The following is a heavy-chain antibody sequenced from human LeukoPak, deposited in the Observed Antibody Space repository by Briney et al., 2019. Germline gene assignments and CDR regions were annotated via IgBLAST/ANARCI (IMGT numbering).Heavy chain of an antibody. J-gene: IGHJ4*02. D-gene: IGHD1-26*01. Sequence: GGSLRLSCAASGLTVSSNYMSWVRQAPGKGLEWVSVIYSGGSTYYADSVKGRFTISRDNSKNTLYLQMNSLRAEDTAVYYCARGASGSQPFDYWGQGTLVTVSS. CDR3: ARGASGSQPFDY. CDR1: GLTVSSNY. V-gene: IGHV3-66*02. CDR2: IYSGGST.